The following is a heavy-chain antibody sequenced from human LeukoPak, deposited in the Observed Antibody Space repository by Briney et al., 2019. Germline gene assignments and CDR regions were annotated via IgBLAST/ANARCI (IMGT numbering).Heavy chain of an antibody. CDR1: GLTFSTYG. V-gene: IGHV3-23*01. CDR3: AKDRGWFGGSLANFDY. D-gene: IGHD3-10*01. CDR2: ISGDGAST. J-gene: IGHJ4*02. Sequence: GGSLRLSCAASGLTFSTYGMGWVRQAPGKGLEWVSAISGDGASTYYADSVKGRFTISRDNSKNTLYVQMNSLRAEDTAVYYCAKDRGWFGGSLANFDYWGQGTLVTVSS.